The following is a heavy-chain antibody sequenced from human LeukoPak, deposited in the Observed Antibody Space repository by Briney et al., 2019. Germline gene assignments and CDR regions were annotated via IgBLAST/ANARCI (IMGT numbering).Heavy chain of an antibody. CDR1: GFTVSSNY. CDR3: AREVGATSHFDY. V-gene: IGHV3-53*01. Sequence: GGSLRLSCAASGFTVSSNYMSWVRQAPGKGLEWVSVIHSGGSTYYADSVKGRFTISRDNSKNTLYLQMNSLRAEDTAVYYCAREVGATSHFDYWGQGTLVTVSS. CDR2: IHSGGST. D-gene: IGHD1-26*01. J-gene: IGHJ4*02.